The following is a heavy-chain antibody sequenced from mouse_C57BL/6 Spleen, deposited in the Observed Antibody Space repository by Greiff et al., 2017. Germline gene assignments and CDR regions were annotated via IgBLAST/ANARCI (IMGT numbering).Heavy chain of an antibody. Sequence: QVHVKQPGAELVKPGASVKVSCKASGYTFTSYWMHWVKQRPGQGLEWIGRIHPSDSDTNYNQKFKGKATLTVDKSSSTAYMQLSSLTSEDSAVYYCAILGGSSYGAMDYWGQGTSVTVSS. J-gene: IGHJ4*01. V-gene: IGHV1-74*01. CDR2: IHPSDSDT. D-gene: IGHD1-1*01. CDR3: AILGGSSYGAMDY. CDR1: GYTFTSYW.